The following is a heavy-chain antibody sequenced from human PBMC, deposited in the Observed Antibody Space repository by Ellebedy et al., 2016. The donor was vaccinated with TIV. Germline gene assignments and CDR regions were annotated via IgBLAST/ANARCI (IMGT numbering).Heavy chain of an antibody. Sequence: GSLRLSXAVYGGSFSGYYWSWIRQPPGKGLEWIGEINHSGSTNYNPSLKSRVTISVDTSKNQFSLKLSSVTAADTAVYYCARVGVADFDYWGQGTLVTVSS. CDR2: INHSGST. V-gene: IGHV4-34*01. D-gene: IGHD6-19*01. CDR3: ARVGVADFDY. J-gene: IGHJ4*02. CDR1: GGSFSGYY.